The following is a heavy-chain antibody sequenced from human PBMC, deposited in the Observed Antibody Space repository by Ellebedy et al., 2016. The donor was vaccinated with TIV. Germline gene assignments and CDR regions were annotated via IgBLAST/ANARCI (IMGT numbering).Heavy chain of an antibody. CDR2: ISAYNGDT. D-gene: IGHD5-24*01. CDR1: GYTFTSYG. V-gene: IGHV1-18*01. Sequence: AASVKVSCKASGYTFTSYGISWVRQAPGQGLEWMGWISAYNGDTNYAQKLQGRVTMTTDTSTSTAYMELRSLRSDDTAVYYCARDAHSRDGYNYGDYWGQGILVTVSS. CDR3: ARDAHSRDGYNYGDY. J-gene: IGHJ4*02.